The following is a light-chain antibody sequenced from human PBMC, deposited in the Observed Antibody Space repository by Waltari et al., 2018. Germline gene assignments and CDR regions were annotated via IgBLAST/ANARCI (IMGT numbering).Light chain of an antibody. J-gene: IGKJ4*01. CDR1: QSVSFSSNNKNY. V-gene: IGKV4-1*01. CDR3: QQYYSTPLT. Sequence: DIVMTQSPDSLAVSLGESDTINCTSSQSVSFSSNNKNYLAWYQQKPGQPPKLLIYWASTRDTGVLDRFSGSGYGTAFTLTISNLQAEDVAVYYCQQYYSTPLTFGGGTKVEIK. CDR2: WAS.